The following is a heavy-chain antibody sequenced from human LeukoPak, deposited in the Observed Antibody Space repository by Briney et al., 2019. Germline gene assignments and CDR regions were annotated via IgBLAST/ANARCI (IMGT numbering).Heavy chain of an antibody. Sequence: SETLSLTCAVYGGSFSGYYWSWIRQPPGKGLEWIGEINHSGSTNYNPSLKSLVTISVDTSKNQFSLKLSSVTAADTAVYYCARAVTGSYHEYYFDYWGQGTLVTVSS. CDR3: ARAVTGSYHEYYFDY. D-gene: IGHD1-14*01. CDR2: INHSGST. J-gene: IGHJ4*02. CDR1: GGSFSGYY. V-gene: IGHV4-34*01.